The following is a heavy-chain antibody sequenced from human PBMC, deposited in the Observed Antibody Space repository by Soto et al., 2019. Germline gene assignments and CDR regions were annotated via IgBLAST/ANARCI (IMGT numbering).Heavy chain of an antibody. D-gene: IGHD5-12*01. CDR1: GFAFRDFT. CDR2: ITGSGSST. V-gene: IGHV3-23*01. CDR3: ARARVEMATNFLDY. Sequence: GGSLRLSCAASGFAFRDFTMIWVRQAPGKGLEWVSAITGSGSSTYNADSVKGRFSISRDNSKNTMYLQMNSLRAEDTAVYYCARARVEMATNFLDYWGQGTLVTVSS. J-gene: IGHJ4*02.